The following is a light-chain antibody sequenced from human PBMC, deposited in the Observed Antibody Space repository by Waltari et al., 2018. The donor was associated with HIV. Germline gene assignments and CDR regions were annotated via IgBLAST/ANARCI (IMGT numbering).Light chain of an antibody. V-gene: IGKV4-1*01. CDR1: QSVLYSSNDKHY. J-gene: IGKJ3*01. CDR3: QHYSTTPCT. Sequence: DIVMTQSPYFLAVSLGERATIICNSIQSVLYSSNDKHYLTWYQHRPGQPPKMLIYWSATRESGVPDLSSGSGSGTDVTITISRLHAEGVAVYYCQHYSTTPCTFGPGTKVDI. CDR2: WSA.